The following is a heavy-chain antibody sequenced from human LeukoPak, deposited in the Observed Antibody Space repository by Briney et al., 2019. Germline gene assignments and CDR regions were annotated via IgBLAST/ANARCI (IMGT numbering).Heavy chain of an antibody. D-gene: IGHD3-22*01. CDR3: ARGSTYYXSSGXXPFDY. CDR1: GFTFSSYA. J-gene: IGHJ4*02. V-gene: IGHV3-23*01. CDR2: ISGSSGII. Sequence: GGSLRLSCAASGFTFSSYAMSWVRQAPGKGLEWVSAISGSSGIIDYADSVRGRFTISRDNAKNSLYLQMNSLRAEDTAVYYCARGSTYYXSSGXXPFDYWXQGXXV.